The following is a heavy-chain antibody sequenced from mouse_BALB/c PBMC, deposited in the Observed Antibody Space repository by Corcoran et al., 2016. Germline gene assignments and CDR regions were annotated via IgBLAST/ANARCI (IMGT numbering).Heavy chain of an antibody. CDR3: ARDYGSSSNYYAMDY. CDR2: INPYNDGT. J-gene: IGHJ4*01. Sequence: EVQLQQSGPELVKPGASVKMSCKASGYTFTSYVMHWVKQKPGQGLEWIGYINPYNDGTKYNEKFKGKATLTSDKSSSTAYMELSSLTSEDSAVYYCARDYGSSSNYYAMDYWGQGTSVTVSS. D-gene: IGHD1-1*01. CDR1: GYTFTSYV. V-gene: IGHV1S136*01.